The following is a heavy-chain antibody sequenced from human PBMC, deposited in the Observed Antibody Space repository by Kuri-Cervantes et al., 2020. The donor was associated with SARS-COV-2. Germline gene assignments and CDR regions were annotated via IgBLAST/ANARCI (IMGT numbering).Heavy chain of an antibody. J-gene: IGHJ3*02. V-gene: IGHV4-4*07. CDR2: IYTTGST. D-gene: IGHD3-10*01. Sequence: GSLRLSCAVYGGSFSGYYWSWIRQPAGKGLEWIGHIYTTGSTNYNPSLKSRVTISVDTSKNQFSLKLTSVTAADTAVYYCARERESFGVVDAFDIWGQGTMVTVSS. CDR1: GGSFSGYY. CDR3: ARERESFGVVDAFDI.